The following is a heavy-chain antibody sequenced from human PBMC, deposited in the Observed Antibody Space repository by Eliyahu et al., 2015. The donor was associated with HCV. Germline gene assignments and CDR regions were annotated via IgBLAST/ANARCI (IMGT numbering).Heavy chain of an antibody. Sequence: QVQLVQSGAEVKKPGASVKVSXKASGXTFXSYDINWVRQATGQGLEWMGWRNPNSGNTGYAQKFQGRVTMTRNTSISTAYMELSSLRSEDTAVYYCARTPVHFRYSSGWGGMDVWGQGTTVTVSS. V-gene: IGHV1-8*01. CDR1: GXTFXSYD. J-gene: IGHJ6*02. CDR3: ARTPVHFRYSSGWGGMDV. CDR2: RNPNSGNT. D-gene: IGHD6-19*01.